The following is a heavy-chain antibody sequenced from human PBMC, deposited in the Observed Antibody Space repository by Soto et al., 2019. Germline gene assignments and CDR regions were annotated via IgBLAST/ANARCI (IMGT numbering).Heavy chain of an antibody. J-gene: IGHJ4*02. Sequence: QVQLVQSGAEVKKPGASVKVSCKASGYTFTSYGISWVRQAPGQGLEWMGWNSAYNGNTNYAQKLQGRVTMTTDTSTSTAYMELRSLRSDDTAVYYCARVHCSSTSCYRGRKDYWGQGTLVTVSS. CDR3: ARVHCSSTSCYRGRKDY. CDR2: NSAYNGNT. D-gene: IGHD2-2*02. V-gene: IGHV1-18*04. CDR1: GYTFTSYG.